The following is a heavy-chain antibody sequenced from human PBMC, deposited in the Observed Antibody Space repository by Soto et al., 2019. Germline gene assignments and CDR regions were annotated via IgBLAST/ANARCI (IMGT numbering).Heavy chain of an antibody. Sequence: GGSLRLSCAASGFTFSSYAMSWVRQAPGKGLEWVSAISGSGGSTYYADSVKGRFTISRDNSKNTLYLQMNSLRAEDTAVYYCAKDTDRLFRYSSGWYLKGGAFDIWGQGTMVTVSS. CDR1: GFTFSSYA. CDR2: ISGSGGST. V-gene: IGHV3-23*01. CDR3: AKDTDRLFRYSSGWYLKGGAFDI. D-gene: IGHD6-19*01. J-gene: IGHJ3*02.